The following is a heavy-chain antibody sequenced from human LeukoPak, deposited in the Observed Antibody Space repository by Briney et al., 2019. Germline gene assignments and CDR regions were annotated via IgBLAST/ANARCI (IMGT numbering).Heavy chain of an antibody. V-gene: IGHV4-38-2*01. CDR1: GYSISSGYY. CDR2: IYDSGST. J-gene: IGHJ4*02. D-gene: IGHD2-15*01. CDR3: ARHPTAATLDY. Sequence: MSSETLSLTCAVSGYSISSGYYWGWMRQAPGKGGGGIGSIYDSGSTYYKPSLKGRITIAVDTSKNQFSLKLSSVPAADTAVYYCARHPTAATLDYWGQGTLVTVSS.